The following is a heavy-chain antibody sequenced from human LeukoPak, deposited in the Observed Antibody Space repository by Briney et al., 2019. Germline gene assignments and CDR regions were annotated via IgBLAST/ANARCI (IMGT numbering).Heavy chain of an antibody. CDR3: ARSPFPWLPLYCDY. Sequence: ASVKVSCKASGYTFTSYVISWVRQAPGQGLEWMGWISAYNSNTNYAQKLQGRVTMTTDTSTSTAYMELRSLRSDDTAVYYCARSPFPWLPLYCDYWGQGTLVTVSS. J-gene: IGHJ4*02. D-gene: IGHD5-24*01. V-gene: IGHV1-18*01. CDR1: GYTFTSYV. CDR2: ISAYNSNT.